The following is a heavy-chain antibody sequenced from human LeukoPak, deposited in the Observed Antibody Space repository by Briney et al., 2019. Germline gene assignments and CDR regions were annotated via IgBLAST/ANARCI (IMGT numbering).Heavy chain of an antibody. CDR2: IAYDGSNK. D-gene: IGHD6-13*01. CDR1: GFTFSSYG. V-gene: IGHV3-30*18. Sequence: SGGSLRLSCAASGFTFSSYGMHWVRQAPGKGLEWVAVIAYDGSNKYYADSVKGRFTISRDNSKNTLYLQMNSLRAEDTAVYYCAKDRGRIAAAGTYWFDPWGQGTLVTVSS. CDR3: AKDRGRIAAAGTYWFDP. J-gene: IGHJ5*02.